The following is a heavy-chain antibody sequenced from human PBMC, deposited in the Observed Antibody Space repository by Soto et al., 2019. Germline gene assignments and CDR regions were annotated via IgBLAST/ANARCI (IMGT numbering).Heavy chain of an antibody. CDR1: GGSFSGYY. D-gene: IGHD6-19*01. CDR3: VRSPGWYKIDS. V-gene: IGHV4-34*01. CDR2: INHSGST. J-gene: IGHJ4*02. Sequence: PSETLSLTCAVYGGSFSGYYWSWIRQPPGKGLEWIGEINHSGSTNYNPFLKSRVTISVDTSKNQFSLKLSSVTAADTAVYFCVRSPGWYKIDSWGQGILVTVSS.